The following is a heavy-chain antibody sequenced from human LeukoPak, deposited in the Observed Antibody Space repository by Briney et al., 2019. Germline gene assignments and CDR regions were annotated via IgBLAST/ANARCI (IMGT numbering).Heavy chain of an antibody. J-gene: IGHJ4*02. CDR1: GGVFTTYA. CDR2: IIPFLGTT. CDR3: TIIPNVILFTHYFGY. D-gene: IGHD2-21*01. V-gene: IGHV1-69*11. Sequence: SVKVSCKASGGVFTTYAISWVRQAPGQGLEWMGSIIPFLGTTNYAQKFQGRVTITADEPTRTAYMELTYVRSDDTAVYYCTIIPNVILFTHYFGYWGQGTLVTVSS.